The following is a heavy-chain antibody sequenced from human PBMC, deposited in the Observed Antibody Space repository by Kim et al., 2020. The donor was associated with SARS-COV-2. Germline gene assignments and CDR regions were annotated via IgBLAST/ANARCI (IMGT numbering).Heavy chain of an antibody. CDR1: GGTFSSYA. CDR2: IIPIFGTA. Sequence: SVKVSCKASGGTFSSYAISWVRQAPGQGLEWMGGIIPIFGTANYARKFQGRVTITADESTSTAYMELSSLRSEDTAVYYCARDRPGYSSSWNYYYGMDVWGQGTTVTVSS. CDR3: ARDRPGYSSSWNYYYGMDV. J-gene: IGHJ6*02. V-gene: IGHV1-69*13. D-gene: IGHD6-13*01.